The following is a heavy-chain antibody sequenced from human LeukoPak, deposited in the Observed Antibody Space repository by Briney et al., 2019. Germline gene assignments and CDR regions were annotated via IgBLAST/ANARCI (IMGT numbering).Heavy chain of an antibody. D-gene: IGHD3-10*01. Sequence: GESLKISCKGSGYSFTSYWIGWVRQMPGKGLEWMGIIYPGDSDTRYSPSFQGQVTISADKSISTAYLQWSSLKASDTAMYYCARHSGSGSYYNWFDPWGQGTLVTVSP. CDR1: GYSFTSYW. CDR3: ARHSGSGSYYNWFDP. J-gene: IGHJ5*02. V-gene: IGHV5-51*01. CDR2: IYPGDSDT.